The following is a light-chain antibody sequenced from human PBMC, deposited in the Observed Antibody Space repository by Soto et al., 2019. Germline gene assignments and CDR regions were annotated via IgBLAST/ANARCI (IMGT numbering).Light chain of an antibody. CDR3: QQYGSSPL. J-gene: IGKJ2*01. CDR2: GAS. Sequence: EIVLTQSPGTLSLSPGERATLSCRASQSDSSSYLAWYQQKPGQAPRLLIYGASSRATGIPDRFSGSGSGTDFTLTISRLEPEDFAVYYCQQYGSSPLFGQGTKLEIK. V-gene: IGKV3-20*01. CDR1: QSDSSSY.